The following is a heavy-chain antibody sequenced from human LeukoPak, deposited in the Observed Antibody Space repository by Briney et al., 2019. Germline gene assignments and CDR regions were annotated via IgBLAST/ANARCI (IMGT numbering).Heavy chain of an antibody. CDR2: ISSSSSYI. V-gene: IGHV3-21*01. Sequence: GGSLTLSCAASGFTFSSYSLNWVRQAPGKGLEWVSSISSSSSYIYYADSVKGRFIISRDNAKNSLYLQMNSLRAEDTAVYYCARDYGYYYDSSGYYLDYWGQGTLVTVSS. D-gene: IGHD3-22*01. J-gene: IGHJ4*02. CDR1: GFTFSSYS. CDR3: ARDYGYYYDSSGYYLDY.